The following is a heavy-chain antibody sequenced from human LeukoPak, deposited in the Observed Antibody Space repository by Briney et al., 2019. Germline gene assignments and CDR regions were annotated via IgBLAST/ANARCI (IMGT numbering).Heavy chain of an antibody. D-gene: IGHD1-14*01. J-gene: IGHJ4*02. V-gene: IGHV3-7*01. CDR2: IKQDGSEK. CDR1: GFTFSSYW. CDR3: ARDWAIAHPTGGPFDY. Sequence: PGGSLRLSCAASGFTFSSYWMSWVRQAPGKGPEWVANIKQDGSEKYYVDSVKGRFTISRDNAKNSLYLQMNSLRAEDTAVYYCARDWAIAHPTGGPFDYWGQGTLVTVSS.